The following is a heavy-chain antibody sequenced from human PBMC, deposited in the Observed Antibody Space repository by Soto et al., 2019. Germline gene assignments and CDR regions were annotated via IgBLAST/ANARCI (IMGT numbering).Heavy chain of an antibody. CDR1: GFTFSSYW. CDR2: IKQDGSEK. Sequence: GGSLRPSCAASGFTFSSYWMSWFRLAPGKGLEWMANIKQDGSEKYYVDSVKCRFTISRDNAKNSLYLQMNSLRAEDTAVYYCARTGIDFWSSYFDYWGQGTLVTVSS. D-gene: IGHD3-3*01. CDR3: ARTGIDFWSSYFDY. V-gene: IGHV3-7*01. J-gene: IGHJ4*02.